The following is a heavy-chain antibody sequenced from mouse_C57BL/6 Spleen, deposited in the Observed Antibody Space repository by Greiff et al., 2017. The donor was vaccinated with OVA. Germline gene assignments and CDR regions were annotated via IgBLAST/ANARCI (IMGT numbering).Heavy chain of an antibody. Sequence: VQLQQPGAELVKPGASVKLSCKASGYTFTSYWMHWVKQRPGQGLEWIGMIHPNSGSTNYNEKFKSKATLTVDKSSSTAYMQLSSLTSEDSAVYYCARPGRYYGNPYYYAMDYWGQGTSVTVSS. V-gene: IGHV1-64*01. D-gene: IGHD2-1*01. CDR3: ARPGRYYGNPYYYAMDY. CDR1: GYTFTSYW. J-gene: IGHJ4*01. CDR2: IHPNSGST.